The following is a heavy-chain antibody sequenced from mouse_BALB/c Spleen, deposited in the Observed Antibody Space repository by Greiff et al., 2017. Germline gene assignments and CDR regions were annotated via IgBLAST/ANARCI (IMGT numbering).Heavy chain of an antibody. Sequence: EVMLVESGGGLVKPGGSLKLSCAASGFTFSSYAMSWVRQTPEKRLEWVATISDGGSYTYYPDSVKGRFTISRDNAKNNLYLQMSSLKSEDTAMYYCARDQNYYAMDYWGQGTSVTVSS. CDR1: GFTFSSYA. V-gene: IGHV5-9-1*01. J-gene: IGHJ4*01. CDR2: ISDGGSYT. CDR3: ARDQNYYAMDY.